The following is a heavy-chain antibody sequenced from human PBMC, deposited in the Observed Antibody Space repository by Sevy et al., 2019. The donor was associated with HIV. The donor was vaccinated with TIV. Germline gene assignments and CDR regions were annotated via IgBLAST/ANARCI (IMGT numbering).Heavy chain of an antibody. CDR2: ISSDGTKE. J-gene: IGHJ6*02. CDR3: ARDLPSAVTDPFYYYGLAV. D-gene: IGHD2-21*02. CDR1: GLTFSIYV. V-gene: IGHV3-30*04. Sequence: GGSLRLSCAASGLTFSIYVIHWVRQAPGKGLEWVAVISSDGTKEYYADSVKGRFTISRDNSKNTMYLQMNSLRVEDTAVYYCARDLPSAVTDPFYYYGLAVWGQRTTVTVSS.